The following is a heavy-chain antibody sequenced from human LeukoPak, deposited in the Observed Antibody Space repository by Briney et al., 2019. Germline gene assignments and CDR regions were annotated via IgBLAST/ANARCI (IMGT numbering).Heavy chain of an antibody. D-gene: IGHD3-22*01. CDR3: ARDPSRSYYDSSGYFYYFDY. CDR2: IKQDGSEK. CDR1: GFTFSSYW. J-gene: IGHJ4*02. V-gene: IGHV3-7*01. Sequence: GGSLRLSCAASGFTFSSYWMSWVRQAPGKGLEGVANIKQDGSEKYYVDSVKGRFTISRDNAKNSLYLQMSSLRAEDTAVYYCARDPSRSYYDSSGYFYYFDYWGQGTLVTVSS.